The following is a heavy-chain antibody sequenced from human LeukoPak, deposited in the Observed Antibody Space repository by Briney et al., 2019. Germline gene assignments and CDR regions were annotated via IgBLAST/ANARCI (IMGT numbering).Heavy chain of an antibody. J-gene: IGHJ4*02. D-gene: IGHD5-18*01. CDR2: INPNSGDT. V-gene: IGHV1-2*02. Sequence: ASVKVSCRASGYTFTSYYMHWVRQTPGRGLEWMGLINPNSGDTKYPRKFQGRVTMTRDTSISTVYMELSSLRSDDTALYYCARGNGYLRWFDYWGQGTLVTVSS. CDR1: GYTFTSYY. CDR3: ARGNGYLRWFDY.